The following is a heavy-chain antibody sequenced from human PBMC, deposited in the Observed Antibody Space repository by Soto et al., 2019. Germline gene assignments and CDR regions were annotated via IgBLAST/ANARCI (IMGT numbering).Heavy chain of an antibody. CDR2: IYSGGST. D-gene: IGHD5-18*01. CDR3: ARTGYSYDIFDY. V-gene: IGHV3-53*01. J-gene: IGHJ4*02. CDR1: GFTVSSNY. Sequence: GGSLRLSCAASGFTVSSNYMSWVRQAPGKGLEWVSVIYSGGSTYYADSVKGRFTISRDNSKNTLYLQMNSLRAEDTAVYYCARTGYSYDIFDYWGQGTLVTVSS.